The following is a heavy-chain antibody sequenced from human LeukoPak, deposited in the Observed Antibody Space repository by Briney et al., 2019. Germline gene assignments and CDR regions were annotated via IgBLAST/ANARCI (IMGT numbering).Heavy chain of an antibody. D-gene: IGHD2-21*01. CDR1: GFTFSNYG. V-gene: IGHV3-30*18. CDR2: ISYDGTNK. J-gene: IGHJ4*02. Sequence: PGRSLRLSCAASGFTFSNYGIHWVRQAPGKGLEWVAIISYDGTNKYYADSVKGRFTISRDNSKNTLYLRMNSLRAEDTAMYYCAKEEGVMAIAGSPSGYWGQGTLVTVSS. CDR3: AKEEGVMAIAGSPSGY.